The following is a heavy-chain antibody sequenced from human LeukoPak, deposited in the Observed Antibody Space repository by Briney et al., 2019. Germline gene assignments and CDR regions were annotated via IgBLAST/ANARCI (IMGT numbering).Heavy chain of an antibody. V-gene: IGHV3-30*02. D-gene: IGHD5-24*01. CDR1: GFTFSSYG. Sequence: GGSLRLSCAASGFTFSSYGMHWVRQAPGKGLEWVAFIRYDGSNKYYADSVKGRFTISRDNSKNTPYLQMNSLRAEDTAVYYCAKDQKARRDGYNCLDYWGQGTLVTVSS. CDR2: IRYDGSNK. CDR3: AKDQKARRDGYNCLDY. J-gene: IGHJ4*02.